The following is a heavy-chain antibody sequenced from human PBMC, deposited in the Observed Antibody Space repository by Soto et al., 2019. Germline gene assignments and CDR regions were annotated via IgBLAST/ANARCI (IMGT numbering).Heavy chain of an antibody. D-gene: IGHD2-21*01. Sequence: ASVKVSCKASGSTFTDSAIHWVRQAHGQSLELLGWIAPGNGNTKYSQKFQGRVTITRDTSATTAYMELSSLRSEDTAVYYCAKGSRMWTPDYWGQGTLVTVSS. V-gene: IGHV1-3*01. CDR1: GSTFTDSA. CDR2: IAPGNGNT. CDR3: AKGSRMWTPDY. J-gene: IGHJ4*02.